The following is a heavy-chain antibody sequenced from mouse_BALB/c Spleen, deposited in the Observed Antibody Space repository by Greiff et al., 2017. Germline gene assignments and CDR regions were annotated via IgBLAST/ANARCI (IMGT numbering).Heavy chain of an antibody. J-gene: IGHJ2*01. Sequence: EVNLVESGPELVKPGASVKVSCKASGYAFTSYNMYWVKQSHGKSLEWIGYIDPYNGGTSYNQKFKGKATLTVDKSSSTAYMHLNSLTSEDSAVYYCARRGYYGSSFGYFDCWGQGTTLTVSS. CDR1: GYAFTSYN. V-gene: IGHV1S135*01. CDR3: ARRGYYGSSFGYFDC. D-gene: IGHD1-1*01. CDR2: IDPYNGGT.